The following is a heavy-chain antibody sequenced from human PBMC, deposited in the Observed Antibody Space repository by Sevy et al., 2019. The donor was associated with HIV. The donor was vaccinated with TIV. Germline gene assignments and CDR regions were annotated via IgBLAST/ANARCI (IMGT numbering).Heavy chain of an antibody. CDR2: INSGGGST. D-gene: IGHD3-22*01. Sequence: GGSPRLSCAASGFTFTEFVMSWVRQSPGKGLEWVSTINSGGGSTYYADSVKGRFTISRDNSQNTLDLQMNSLRAEDTAVYYCAKDVVGGYYDSSGYSDHWGQGTLVTVSS. CDR1: GFTFTEFV. V-gene: IGHV3-23*01. CDR3: AKDVVGGYYDSSGYSDH. J-gene: IGHJ4*02.